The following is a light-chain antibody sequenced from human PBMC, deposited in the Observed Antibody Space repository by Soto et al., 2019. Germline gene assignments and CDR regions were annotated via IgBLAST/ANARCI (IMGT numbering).Light chain of an antibody. J-gene: IGKJ4*01. V-gene: IGKV1-39*01. CDR3: QQYQRFSLT. CDR2: GAS. CDR1: RTINTY. Sequence: DVRMTQSPSSLSASVGDTITITCRASRTINTYLNWFQQKPGEPPRLLIYGASTLHDGVPSRFSGSGSGTEFSLTISSLQPDDFATYYCQQYQRFSLTFGGGTRVEVK.